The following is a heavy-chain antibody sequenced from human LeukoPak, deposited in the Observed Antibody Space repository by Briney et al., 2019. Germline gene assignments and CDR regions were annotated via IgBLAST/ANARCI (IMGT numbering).Heavy chain of an antibody. CDR2: ISSSGSTI. V-gene: IGHV3-48*03. Sequence: GGSLRPSCAASGFTFSSYEMNWVRQAPGKGLEWVSYISSSGSTIIYANSVKGRFTNSRDNAKNSLYLQMNSLRAEDTAVYYCARSYGSGWYRGAYYFDYWGQGTLVTVSS. CDR1: GFTFSSYE. J-gene: IGHJ4*02. D-gene: IGHD6-19*01. CDR3: ARSYGSGWYRGAYYFDY.